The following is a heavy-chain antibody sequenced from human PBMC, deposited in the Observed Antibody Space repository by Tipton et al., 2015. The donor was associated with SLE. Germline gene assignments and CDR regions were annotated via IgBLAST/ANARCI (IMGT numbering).Heavy chain of an antibody. CDR2: INHSGST. J-gene: IGHJ4*02. CDR3: ARVDGHSSSGRRRFDY. Sequence: TLSLTCAVYGGSFSGYYWSWIRQPPGKGLEWIGEINHSGSTNYNPSLKSRVTISVDTSKNQFSLKLSSVTAADTAVYYCARVDGHSSSGRRRFDYWGQGNLVTVSS. CDR1: GGSFSGYY. D-gene: IGHD6-13*01. V-gene: IGHV4-34*01.